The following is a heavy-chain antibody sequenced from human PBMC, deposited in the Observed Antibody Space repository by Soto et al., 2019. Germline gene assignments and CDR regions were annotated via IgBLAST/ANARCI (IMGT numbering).Heavy chain of an antibody. D-gene: IGHD3-3*01. CDR3: ARGGQDFWSGPFDY. CDR2: IDTSGST. Sequence: SETLSLTCTVSGGSISNYYCNWIRQPAGKGLEWIGRIDTSGSTNHNPSLKSRVTMSVDTSKQEFSLKLSSVTAADTALYYCARGGQDFWSGPFDYWGRGALVTVSS. J-gene: IGHJ4*02. CDR1: GGSISNYY. V-gene: IGHV4-4*07.